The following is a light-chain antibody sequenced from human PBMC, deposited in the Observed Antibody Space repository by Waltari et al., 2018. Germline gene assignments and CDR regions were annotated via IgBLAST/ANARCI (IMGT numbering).Light chain of an antibody. V-gene: IGLV1-51*01. CDR1: SSNIGSNF. Sequence: QSVLTQPPSVSAAPGQKVTISCSGRSSNIGSNFVSWYQHLPGTAPKLLIYDDAKRPSRIPDRFSGSKSGTSATLGITGLQTGDEADYYCGTWDNSLGGFVFGTGTKVTGL. J-gene: IGLJ1*01. CDR2: DDA. CDR3: GTWDNSLGGFV.